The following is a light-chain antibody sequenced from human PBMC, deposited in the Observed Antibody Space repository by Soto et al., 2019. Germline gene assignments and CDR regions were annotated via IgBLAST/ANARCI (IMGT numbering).Light chain of an antibody. J-gene: IGKJ1*01. CDR3: QQYKSYSWT. V-gene: IGKV1-5*01. Sequence: DIQMTQSPSTLSASVGDRVTITCRASQSISSWLAWYQQKPGKAPRLLIYDASSLESGVPSRFSCSGSGTEFTLTISSLQPDDFATYYCQQYKSYSWTFGQGTKVDIK. CDR2: DAS. CDR1: QSISSW.